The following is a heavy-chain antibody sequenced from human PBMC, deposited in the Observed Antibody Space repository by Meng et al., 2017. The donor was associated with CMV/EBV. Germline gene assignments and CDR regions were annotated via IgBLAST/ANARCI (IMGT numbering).Heavy chain of an antibody. CDR2: IYYSGST. Sequence: SETLSLTCTVSGGSISSSSYYWGWIRQPPGKGLEWIGSIYYSGSTYYNPSLKSRVTISVDTSKNQFSLKLSSVTAADTAVYYCARDGIAAAAAFDYWGQGTLVTVSS. J-gene: IGHJ4*02. CDR3: ARDGIAAAAAFDY. CDR1: GGSISSSSYY. V-gene: IGHV4-39*02. D-gene: IGHD6-13*01.